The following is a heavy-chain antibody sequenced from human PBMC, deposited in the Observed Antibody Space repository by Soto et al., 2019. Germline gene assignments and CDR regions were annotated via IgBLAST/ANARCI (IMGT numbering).Heavy chain of an antibody. V-gene: IGHV1-2*02. CDR2: VNPNTGVT. J-gene: IGHJ5*02. CDR1: GYTFTAFY. CDR3: TTLRLDP. Sequence: ASVKVSCKASGYTFTAFYMNWVRQAPGQGLEWMGWVNPNTGVTKYAQKFQGRVTMTRDTSINTAYMELSGLTYDDTAVYYCTTLRLDPWGQGTLVTVSS. D-gene: IGHD3-9*01.